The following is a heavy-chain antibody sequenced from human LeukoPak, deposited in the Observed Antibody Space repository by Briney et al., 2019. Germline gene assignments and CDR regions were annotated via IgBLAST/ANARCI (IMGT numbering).Heavy chain of an antibody. CDR1: GGSISSSSYY. J-gene: IGHJ4*02. V-gene: IGHV4-39*07. Sequence: SETLSLTCTVSGGSISSSSYYWGWIRQPPGKGLEWIGEINHSGSTNYNPSLKSRVTISVDTSKNQFSLKLSSVTAADTAVYYCARKAWQWLARTAPFDYWGQGTLVTVSS. CDR2: INHSGST. CDR3: ARKAWQWLARTAPFDY. D-gene: IGHD6-19*01.